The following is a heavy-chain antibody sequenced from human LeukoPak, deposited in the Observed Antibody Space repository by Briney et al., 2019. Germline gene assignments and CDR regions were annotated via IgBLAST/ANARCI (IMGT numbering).Heavy chain of an antibody. Sequence: SVTVSCKASGGTFSSYAISWVRQAPGQGLEWMGGIIPIFGAANYAQKFQGRVTITADESTSTAYMELSSLRSEDTAVYYCARGGGMVVTEEYFQHWGQGTLVTVSS. V-gene: IGHV1-69*13. CDR3: ARGGGMVVTEEYFQH. J-gene: IGHJ1*01. CDR2: IIPIFGAA. D-gene: IGHD2-21*02. CDR1: GGTFSSYA.